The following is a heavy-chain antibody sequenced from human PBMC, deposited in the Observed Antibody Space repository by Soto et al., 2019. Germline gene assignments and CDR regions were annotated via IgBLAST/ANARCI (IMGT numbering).Heavy chain of an antibody. V-gene: IGHV1-69*13. Sequence: ASVNVSCKASGGTFSSYAISWVRQAPGQGLEWMGGIIPIFGTANYAQKFQGRVTITADESTSTAYMELSSLRSEDTAVYYCASCDTEDYYYYGMDVWGQGTTVTVSS. CDR2: IIPIFGTA. D-gene: IGHD5-18*01. CDR3: ASCDTEDYYYYGMDV. J-gene: IGHJ6*02. CDR1: GGTFSSYA.